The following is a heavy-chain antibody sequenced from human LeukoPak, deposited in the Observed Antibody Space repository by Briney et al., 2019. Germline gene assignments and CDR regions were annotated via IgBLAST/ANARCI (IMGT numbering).Heavy chain of an antibody. CDR2: ISGSGGST. CDR1: GFTFSSYA. Sequence: GGSLRLSCAASGFTFSSYAMSWVRQAPGKGLEWVSAISGSGGSTYYADSVKVRFTISRDNSKNTLYLQMNSLRAEDTAVYYCAKAGNDYVWGSYRDYYFDYWGQGPWSPSPQ. D-gene: IGHD3-16*02. V-gene: IGHV3-23*01. J-gene: IGHJ4*02. CDR3: AKAGNDYVWGSYRDYYFDY.